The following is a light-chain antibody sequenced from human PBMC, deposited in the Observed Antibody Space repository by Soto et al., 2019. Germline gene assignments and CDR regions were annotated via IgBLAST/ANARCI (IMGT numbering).Light chain of an antibody. V-gene: IGKV3-15*01. J-gene: IGKJ1*01. CDR1: QSVSSD. Sequence: EVVMTQSPASLSVSPGERATLSCRASQSVSSDLAWYQQIPGQSPRLLIYHASARATGVPTRISGSGSGTEFTLTISSLQSEDFALYYCQQYNKWPLITFGQGTKVDIK. CDR2: HAS. CDR3: QQYNKWPLIT.